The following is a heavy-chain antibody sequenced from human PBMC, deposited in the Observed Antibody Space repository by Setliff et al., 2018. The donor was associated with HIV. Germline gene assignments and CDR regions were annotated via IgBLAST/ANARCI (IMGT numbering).Heavy chain of an antibody. CDR2: RYYRGST. J-gene: IGHJ1*01. V-gene: IGHV4-39*01. CDR3: ARQYGAVKSVVTVVAKYFPH. CDR1: AGSIRSSSYY. D-gene: IGHD2-21*02. Sequence: PSETLSLTCNVSAGSIRSSSYYWGWIRQPPGKGLEWIGSRYYRGSTYYNPSLKSRLTISVDTSKNHFSLELTSVTAADTAVYYCARQYGAVKSVVTVVAKYFPHWGQGTLVTVSS.